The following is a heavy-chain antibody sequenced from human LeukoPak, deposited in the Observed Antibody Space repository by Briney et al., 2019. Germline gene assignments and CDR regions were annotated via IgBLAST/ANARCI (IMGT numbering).Heavy chain of an antibody. J-gene: IGHJ5*02. CDR1: GYTFTGYY. CDR2: INPNSGGT. D-gene: IGHD2-2*01. V-gene: IGHV1-2*02. Sequence: ASVKVSCKASGYTFTGYYMHWVRQAPGQGLEWMGWINPNSGGTNYAQKFQGRVTMTRDTSISTAYMELSRLRSDDTAVYYCARGGAKIVVVPAAIWSWFDPWGRGTLVTVSS. CDR3: ARGGAKIVVVPAAIWSWFDP.